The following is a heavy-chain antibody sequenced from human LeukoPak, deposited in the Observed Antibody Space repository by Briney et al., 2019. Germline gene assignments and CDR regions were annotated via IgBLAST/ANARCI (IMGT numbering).Heavy chain of an antibody. V-gene: IGHV4-30-2*01. J-gene: IGHJ4*02. Sequence: SETLSLTCTVSGGSITSGGYYWSWIRQPPGKGLEWIGYISHSGSTYYNPSLRSRVTISVDTSKNQFSLKLSSVTAADTAVYYCARVGWGSSWRDDCWGQGTLVTVSS. CDR1: GGSITSGGYY. CDR2: ISHSGST. D-gene: IGHD6-13*01. CDR3: ARVGWGSSWRDDC.